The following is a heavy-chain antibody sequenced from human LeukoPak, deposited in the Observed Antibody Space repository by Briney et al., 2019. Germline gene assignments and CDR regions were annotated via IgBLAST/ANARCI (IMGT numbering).Heavy chain of an antibody. CDR2: VSADESGK. V-gene: IGHV3-64*01. D-gene: IGHD1-26*01. Sequence: PGGSLRLSCVASGFSFDKFGMHWLRQAPGKGLEYVSSVSADESGKYYTKSVRGRFSISRDNSKNTMYLQLGNLRPDDMGIYYCASLGRSEIPWGPGTLVTVSS. J-gene: IGHJ5*02. CDR3: ASLGRSEIP. CDR1: GFSFDKFG.